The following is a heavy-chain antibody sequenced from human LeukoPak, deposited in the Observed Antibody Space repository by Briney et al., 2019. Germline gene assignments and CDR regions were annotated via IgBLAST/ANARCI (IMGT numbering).Heavy chain of an antibody. D-gene: IGHD1-26*01. J-gene: IGHJ3*02. V-gene: IGHV3-48*03. CDR3: ARDGKRGVADAFDI. CDR2: IGSTGFTK. CDR1: GFTVSTYE. Sequence: GGSLRLSCAASGFTVSTYEMNWVRQAPGKGLEWVSHIGSTGFTKYYGDSVRGRFTISRDSAANSVYLQMNNLRVEETAVYYCARDGKRGVADAFDIWGQGTMVTVSS.